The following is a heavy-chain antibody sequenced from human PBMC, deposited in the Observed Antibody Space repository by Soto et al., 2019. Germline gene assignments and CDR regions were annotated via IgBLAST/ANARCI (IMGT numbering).Heavy chain of an antibody. D-gene: IGHD2-2*01. CDR3: ARSIVVVPAATNYYYYYYMDV. J-gene: IGHJ6*03. V-gene: IGHV1-69*02. Sequence: GASVKVSCKASGGTFSSYTISWVRQAPGQGLEWMGRIIPILGIANYAQKFQGRVTITADKSTSTAYMELGSLRSEDTAVYYCARSIVVVPAATNYYYYYYMDVWGKGTTVTVS. CDR1: GGTFSSYT. CDR2: IIPILGIA.